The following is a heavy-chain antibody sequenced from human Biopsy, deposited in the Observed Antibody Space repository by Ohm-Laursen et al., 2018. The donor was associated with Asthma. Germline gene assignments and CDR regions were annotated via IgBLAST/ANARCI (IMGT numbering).Heavy chain of an antibody. CDR3: ARTYYDFLTGQVNDAFDI. CDR2: IIAGNGNT. J-gene: IGHJ3*02. Sequence: ASVKVFCKASGYTFISYAIHWVRQAPGQRLEWMGWIIAGNGNTKYSQKFQGRVTITRDTSASTAYMELSSLRSEDTAVYYCARTYYDFLTGQVNDAFDIWGQGTMVTVSS. V-gene: IGHV1-3*01. CDR1: GYTFISYA. D-gene: IGHD3-9*01.